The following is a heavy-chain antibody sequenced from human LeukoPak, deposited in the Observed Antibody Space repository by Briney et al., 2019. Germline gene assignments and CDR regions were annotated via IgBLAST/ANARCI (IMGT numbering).Heavy chain of an antibody. Sequence: SETLSLTCTVSGGSISSYCWSWIRQPPGKGLEWIGYIYYSGSTNYNPSLKSRVTISVDTSKNQFSLKLSSVTAADTAVYYCASLNYGMDVWGQGTTVTVSS. CDR3: ASLNYGMDV. CDR1: GGSISSYC. V-gene: IGHV4-59*01. J-gene: IGHJ6*02. CDR2: IYYSGST.